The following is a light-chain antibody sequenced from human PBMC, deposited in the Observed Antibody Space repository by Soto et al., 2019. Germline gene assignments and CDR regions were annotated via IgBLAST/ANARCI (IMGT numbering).Light chain of an antibody. CDR1: SSDVGGYNY. J-gene: IGLJ1*01. CDR3: SSYTTSNTRQIV. CDR2: DVS. V-gene: IGLV2-14*03. Sequence: QSALTQPASVSGSPGQSTTISCTGTSSDVGGYNYVSWYQHHPGKAPKLMIFDVSNRPSGVSNRFSGSKSRNTASLTISGLQPEEEADYYCSSYTTSNTRQIVFGTGTKLTVL.